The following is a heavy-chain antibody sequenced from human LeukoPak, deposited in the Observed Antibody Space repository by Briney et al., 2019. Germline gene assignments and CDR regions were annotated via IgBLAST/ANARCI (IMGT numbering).Heavy chain of an antibody. CDR3: ARRRVYYDSSGYYYFDY. Sequence: SETLSLTCAVYGGSFSGYYWSWIRQPPGKGLEWIGEINHSGSTNYNPSLKSRVTISVDTSKNQFSLKPSSVTAADTAVYYCARRRVYYDSSGYYYFDYWGQGTLVTVSS. CDR1: GGSFSGYY. V-gene: IGHV4-34*01. D-gene: IGHD3-22*01. CDR2: INHSGST. J-gene: IGHJ4*02.